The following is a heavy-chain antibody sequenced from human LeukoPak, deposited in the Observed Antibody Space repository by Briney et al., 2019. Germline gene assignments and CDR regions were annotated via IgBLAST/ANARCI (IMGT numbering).Heavy chain of an antibody. J-gene: IGHJ4*02. V-gene: IGHV1-18*01. D-gene: IGHD3-22*01. Sequence: ASVKVSCKASGYTFTSYGISWVRQAPGQGLEWMGWISAYNGNTNYAQKLQGRVTMTTDTSTSTAYMELRSLRSDDTAVYYCARNYDSSGYYYPDYWGQGTLVTVSS. CDR2: ISAYNGNT. CDR3: ARNYDSSGYYYPDY. CDR1: GYTFTSYG.